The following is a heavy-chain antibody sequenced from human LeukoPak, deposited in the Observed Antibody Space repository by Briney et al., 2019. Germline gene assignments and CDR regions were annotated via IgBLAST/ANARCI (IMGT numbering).Heavy chain of an antibody. Sequence: PGRSLRLSCAVSGYTFSSYGMHWVRQAPGKGLEWVAVISYDGSNKYYADSVKGRFTISRDNSKNTLYLQINNVKAEDTAVYYCARTSVNSLWDDAFDIWGQGTMVTVSS. CDR1: GYTFSSYG. V-gene: IGHV3-33*05. CDR3: ARTSVNSLWDDAFDI. CDR2: ISYDGSNK. D-gene: IGHD4-17*01. J-gene: IGHJ3*02.